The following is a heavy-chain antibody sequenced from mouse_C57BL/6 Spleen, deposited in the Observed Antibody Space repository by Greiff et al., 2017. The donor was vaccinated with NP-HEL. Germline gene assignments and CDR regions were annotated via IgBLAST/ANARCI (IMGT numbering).Heavy chain of an antibody. Sequence: VQLQQSGAELMKPGASVKLSCKASGYTFTGYWIEWVKQRPGHGLEWIGEFLPGSGSTNYNVKFKGKATFTAVTSSNTAYMQLSSQTTEDSAIYYCARWAAQDTSAYWDQGTLVTVSA. CDR1: GYTFTGYW. D-gene: IGHD3-2*02. CDR2: FLPGSGST. J-gene: IGHJ3*01. CDR3: ARWAAQDTSAY. V-gene: IGHV1-9*01.